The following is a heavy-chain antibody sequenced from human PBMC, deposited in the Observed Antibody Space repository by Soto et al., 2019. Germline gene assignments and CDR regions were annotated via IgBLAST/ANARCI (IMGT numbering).Heavy chain of an antibody. CDR3: ARGVCSGGSCYSGFRAFDI. Sequence: GGSLRLSCEAPGFPFNSYQISWVRQAPRQALAWVANIKQDGSEKYYVDSVKGRFTISRDNAKNSLYLQMNSLRAEDTAVYYCARGVCSGGSCYSGFRAFDIWAQGTMVSVSS. V-gene: IGHV3-7*01. CDR1: GFPFNSYQ. D-gene: IGHD2-15*01. J-gene: IGHJ3*02. CDR2: IKQDGSEK.